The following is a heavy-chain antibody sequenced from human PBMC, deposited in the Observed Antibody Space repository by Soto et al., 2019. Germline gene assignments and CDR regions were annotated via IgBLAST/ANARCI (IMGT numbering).Heavy chain of an antibody. J-gene: IGHJ6*03. CDR2: ISWNSGSI. CDR1: GFTFDDYA. D-gene: IGHD2-15*01. V-gene: IGHV3-9*01. CDR3: AKDTVVVAATRLSNYYYYYMDV. Sequence: ESGGGLVQPGRSLRLSCAASGFTFDDYAMHWVRQAPGKGLEWVSGISWNSGSIGYADSVKGRFTISRDNAKNSLYLQMNSLRAEDTALYYCAKDTVVVAATRLSNYYYYYMDVWGKGTTVTVSS.